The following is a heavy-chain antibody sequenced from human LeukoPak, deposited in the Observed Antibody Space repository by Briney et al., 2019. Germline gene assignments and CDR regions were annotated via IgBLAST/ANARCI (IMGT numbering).Heavy chain of an antibody. Sequence: SETLSLTCTVSGGSISSYYWSWIRQPPGKGLEWIGYIYYSGSTNYNPSLKSRVTISVDTSKNQFSLKLSSVTAADTAVYYCASPYYGDYPGAFDIWGQGTMVTVSS. CDR3: ASPYYGDYPGAFDI. D-gene: IGHD4-17*01. CDR1: GGSISSYY. CDR2: IYYSGST. J-gene: IGHJ3*02. V-gene: IGHV4-59*08.